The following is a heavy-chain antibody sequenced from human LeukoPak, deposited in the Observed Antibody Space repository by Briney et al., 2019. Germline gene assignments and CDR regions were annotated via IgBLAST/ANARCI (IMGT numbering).Heavy chain of an antibody. D-gene: IGHD2-2*01. V-gene: IGHV3-30*02. J-gene: IGHJ4*02. CDR3: ATLRSCSSSSCLYYFDH. CDR1: GFTFSTYG. CDR2: IRFDGNNK. Sequence: GGSLRLSCAASGFTFSTYGMHWVRQAPGKGLEWVAFIRFDGNNKYYADSVKGRFTISRDNSKNTLYLQMNSLRAEDTAVFYCATLRSCSSSSCLYYFDHWGQGTLVTVSP.